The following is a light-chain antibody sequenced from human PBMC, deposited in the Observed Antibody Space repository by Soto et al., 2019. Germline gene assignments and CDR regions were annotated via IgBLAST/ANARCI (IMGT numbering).Light chain of an antibody. CDR2: AAS. CDR1: LGISDY. CDR3: QKYNSAPWT. J-gene: IGKJ1*01. Sequence: DNQMTQSPSSLSASVGDRVTITCRASLGISDYLAWYQQKPVKVPRLLIYAASTLHSGVPSRFSGSGSGTDFTLTISSLQPEDVATYYCQKYNSAPWTFGQGTKVDIK. V-gene: IGKV1-27*01.